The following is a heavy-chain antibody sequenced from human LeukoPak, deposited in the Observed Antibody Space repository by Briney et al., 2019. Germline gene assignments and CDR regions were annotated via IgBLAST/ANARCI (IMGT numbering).Heavy chain of an antibody. Sequence: PSETLSLTCTVSGGSISSSSYYWGWIRQPPGKGLEWIGSIYYSGSTYYNPSLKSRVTISVDTSKNQFSLKLTSVTAADTAVYCCARHEGRYNFDYWGQGTLVTVSS. CDR3: ARHEGRYNFDY. CDR2: IYYSGST. CDR1: GGSISSSSYY. D-gene: IGHD3-16*01. J-gene: IGHJ4*02. V-gene: IGHV4-39*01.